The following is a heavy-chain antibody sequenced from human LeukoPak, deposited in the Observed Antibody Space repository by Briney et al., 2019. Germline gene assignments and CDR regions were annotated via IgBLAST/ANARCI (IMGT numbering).Heavy chain of an antibody. J-gene: IGHJ2*01. CDR3: ARDGGSGSGSYNLHYWYFDL. Sequence: PGGSLRLSCAASGFTFDDYGMSWVRQAPGKGLEWVSGINWNGGSTGYADSVKGRFTISRDNAKNSLYLQMNSLRAEDTALYHCARDGGSGSGSYNLHYWYFDLWGRGTLVTVSS. CDR1: GFTFDDYG. D-gene: IGHD3-10*01. V-gene: IGHV3-20*01. CDR2: INWNGGST.